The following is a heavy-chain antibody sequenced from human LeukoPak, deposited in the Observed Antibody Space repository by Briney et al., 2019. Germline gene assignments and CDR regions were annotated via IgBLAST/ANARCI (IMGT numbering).Heavy chain of an antibody. CDR1: GGTFSSYA. Sequence: SVKVSCEASGGTFSSYAISWVRQAPGQGLEWMGGIIPIFGTANYAQKFQGRVTITTDESTSTAYMELSSLRSEDTAVYYCASHGYSYGYYYYYMDVWGKGTTVTVSS. CDR2: IIPIFGTA. CDR3: ASHGYSYGYYYYYMDV. D-gene: IGHD5-18*01. J-gene: IGHJ6*03. V-gene: IGHV1-69*05.